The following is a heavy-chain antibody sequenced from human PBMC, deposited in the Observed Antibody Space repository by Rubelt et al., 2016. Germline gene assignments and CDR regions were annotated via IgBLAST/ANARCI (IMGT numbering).Heavy chain of an antibody. V-gene: IGHV4-34*01. J-gene: IGHJ4*02. Sequence: QVELHQWGAGLLKTSETLSLTCAVYGETFSNYYWSWVRQPPGKELEWIGEINHSGSTNYNPSLKSRVTISVDTSKNQFSLKLWSVTAADTAVDYCARTPVYNKYVRPFDSWGQGTRVTVSS. D-gene: IGHD4-11*01. CDR2: INHSGST. CDR1: GETFSNYY. CDR3: ARTPVYNKYVRPFDS.